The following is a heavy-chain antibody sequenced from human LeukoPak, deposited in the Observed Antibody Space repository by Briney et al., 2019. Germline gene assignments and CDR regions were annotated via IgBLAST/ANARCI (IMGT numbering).Heavy chain of an antibody. D-gene: IGHD1-1*01. CDR1: GDSISSGSYY. CDR3: ARESRSPGYYYYMDV. CDR2: IYYSGSA. Sequence: SQTLSLTCTVSGDSISSGSYYWSWIRQPPGKGLEWIGYIYYSGSANYNPSLKSRVTISVDTSKNQFSLKLSSVTAADTAVYYCARESRSPGYYYYMDVWGKGTTVTISS. J-gene: IGHJ6*03. V-gene: IGHV4-61*01.